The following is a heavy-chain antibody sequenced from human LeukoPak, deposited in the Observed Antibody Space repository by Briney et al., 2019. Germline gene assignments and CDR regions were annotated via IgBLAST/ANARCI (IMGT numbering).Heavy chain of an antibody. J-gene: IGHJ2*01. D-gene: IGHD3-22*01. CDR1: GFTFSSYS. V-gene: IGHV3-21*01. Sequence: PGGSLRLSCAASGFTFSSYSMNWVRRAPGKGLEWVSSISSSSSYIYYADSVKGRFTISRDNAKNSLYLQMNSLRAEDTAVYYCARDSTYYYDSSGYGRYFDLWGRGTLVTVSS. CDR2: ISSSSSYI. CDR3: ARDSTYYYDSSGYGRYFDL.